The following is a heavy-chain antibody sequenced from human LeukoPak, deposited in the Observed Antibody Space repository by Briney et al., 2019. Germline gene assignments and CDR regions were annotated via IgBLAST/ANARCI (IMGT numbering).Heavy chain of an antibody. CDR1: GGSISSGGYY. V-gene: IGHV4-61*02. CDR2: IYSTGST. D-gene: IGHD6-13*01. CDR3: ASGLERQLDPSGY. J-gene: IGHJ4*02. Sequence: SETLSLTCTVSGGSISSGGYYWSWIRQPAGKGLEYLGRIYSTGSTNYNPSLRSRVTISVDTSKNQFSLKLSSVTAADTAVYYCASGLERQLDPSGYWGQGTLVTVSS.